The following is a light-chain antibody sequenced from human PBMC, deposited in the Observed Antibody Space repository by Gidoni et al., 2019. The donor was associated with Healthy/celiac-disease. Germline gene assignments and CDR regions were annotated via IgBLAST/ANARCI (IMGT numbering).Light chain of an antibody. CDR2: DNS. Sequence: QSVLPQPPSVSGAPGERVTIACTGSSSNIGAGYDVHWYQQLPGTAPKLLIYDNSNRPSGVPDRFSGSKSGTSASLAITGLQAEDEADYYCQSYDSSLSGSDVVFGGGTKLTVL. J-gene: IGLJ2*01. CDR3: QSYDSSLSGSDVV. CDR1: SSNIGAGYD. V-gene: IGLV1-40*01.